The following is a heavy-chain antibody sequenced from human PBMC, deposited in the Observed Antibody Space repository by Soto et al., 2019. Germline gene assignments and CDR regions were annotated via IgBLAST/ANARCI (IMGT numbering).Heavy chain of an antibody. Sequence: SETLSLTCTFSCGSISSGDYYWSWIRQPPGKGLEWIGYIYYSGSTYYNPSLKSRVTISVDTSKNQFSLKLSSVTAADTAVYYCARDGSGSYYPPYYYYGMDVWGQGTTVTVS. V-gene: IGHV4-30-4*01. CDR1: CGSISSGDYY. CDR2: IYYSGST. D-gene: IGHD3-10*01. CDR3: ARDGSGSYYPPYYYYGMDV. J-gene: IGHJ6*02.